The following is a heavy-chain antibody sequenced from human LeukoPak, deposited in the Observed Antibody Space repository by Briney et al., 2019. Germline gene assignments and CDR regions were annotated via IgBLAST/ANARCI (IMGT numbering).Heavy chain of an antibody. J-gene: IGHJ1*01. D-gene: IGHD2-2*01. Sequence: ASVKVSCKASGYTFTSYGISWVRQAPGQGLEWMGWISAYNGNTNYAQKLQGRVTMTTDTSTSTAYMELRSLRSDDTAVYYCARAPRGRYCSSTSCSEYFQHWGQGTLVTVSS. CDR3: ARAPRGRYCSSTSCSEYFQH. CDR2: ISAYNGNT. CDR1: GYTFTSYG. V-gene: IGHV1-18*01.